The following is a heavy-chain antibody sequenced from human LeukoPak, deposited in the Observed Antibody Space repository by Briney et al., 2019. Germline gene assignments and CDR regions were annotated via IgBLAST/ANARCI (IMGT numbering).Heavy chain of an antibody. D-gene: IGHD3-3*01. CDR2: LYDDGAT. V-gene: IGHV3-53*01. J-gene: IGHJ4*02. CDR1: GFTVSSSF. Sequence: PGGSLRLSCAASGFTVSSSFTSWVRQAPGKGLEWVSVLYDDGATKYADSVKGRFTISRDNSENTLFLQMNSLRTEDTAVYYCARELLYHYYEYWGQGTLVTVSS. CDR3: ARELLYHYYEY.